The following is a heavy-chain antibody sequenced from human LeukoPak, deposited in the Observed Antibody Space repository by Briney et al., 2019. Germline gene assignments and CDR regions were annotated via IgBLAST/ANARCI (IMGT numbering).Heavy chain of an antibody. CDR2: IYYSGST. Sequence: SETLSLTCTVSGASISSYYWSWIRQPPGKGLECIGSIYYSGSTNYNPSLKSRVTISVDTSKNQFSLKLSSVTAADTAVYYCARGEATTTRKGFDYWGQGTLVTVSS. J-gene: IGHJ4*02. D-gene: IGHD4-17*01. V-gene: IGHV4-59*01. CDR1: GASISSYY. CDR3: ARGEATTTRKGFDY.